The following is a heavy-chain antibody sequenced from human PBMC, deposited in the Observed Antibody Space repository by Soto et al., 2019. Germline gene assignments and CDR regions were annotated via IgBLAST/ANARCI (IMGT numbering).Heavy chain of an antibody. CDR2: IYSGGST. D-gene: IGHD6-13*01. Sequence: EVQLVESGGGLVQPGGSLRLSCAASGFTVSSNYMSWVRQAPGKGLEWVSVIYSGGSTYYAESVKGRFTISRDHSKNTLYLQMNNLRAEDTAVYYCAREGKQMVRYYFDYWGQGTLVTVSS. V-gene: IGHV3-66*01. CDR1: GFTVSSNY. CDR3: AREGKQMVRYYFDY. J-gene: IGHJ4*02.